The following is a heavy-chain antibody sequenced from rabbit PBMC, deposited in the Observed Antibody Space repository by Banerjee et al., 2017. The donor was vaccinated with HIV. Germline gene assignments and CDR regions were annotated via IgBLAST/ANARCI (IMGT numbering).Heavy chain of an antibody. CDR1: GFSFSSGYD. D-gene: IGHD6-1*01. V-gene: IGHV1S45*01. CDR2: IATGSGGT. CDR3: ARFAVPYADYGYVLSL. Sequence: QEQLVESGGGLVQPEGSLTLTCTASGFSFSSGYDMCWVRQAPGKGLEWIACIATGSGGTWYASWAKGRFTISKTSSTTVTLQMTSLTAADTATYFCARFAVPYADYGYVLSLWGQGTLVTVS. J-gene: IGHJ4*01.